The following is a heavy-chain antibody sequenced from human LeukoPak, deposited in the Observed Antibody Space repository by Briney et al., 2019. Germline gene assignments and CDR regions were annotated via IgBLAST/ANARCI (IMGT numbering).Heavy chain of an antibody. CDR1: SGSISSSSYY. Sequence: SETLSLTCTVSSGSISSSSYYWGWIRQPPGKGLEWIGSIYYSGSTYYNPSLKSRVTISVDTSKNQFSLKLSSVTAADTAVYYCARGGLEGLNYWGQGTLVTVSS. CDR3: ARGGLEGLNY. V-gene: IGHV4-39*01. J-gene: IGHJ4*02. D-gene: IGHD3-16*01. CDR2: IYYSGST.